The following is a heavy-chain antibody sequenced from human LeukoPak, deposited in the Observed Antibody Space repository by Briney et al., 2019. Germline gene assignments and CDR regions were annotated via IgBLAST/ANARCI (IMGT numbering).Heavy chain of an antibody. D-gene: IGHD3-22*01. CDR3: AKDHEYYDSSGYSH. CDR2: ISWNSGSI. V-gene: IGHV3-9*01. CDR1: GFVFSSYV. J-gene: IGHJ4*02. Sequence: GGSLRLSCVASGFVFSSYVMSWVRQAPGKGLEWVSGISWNSGSIGYADSVKGRFTISRDNAKNSLYLQMNSLRAEDTALYYCAKDHEYYDSSGYSHWGQGTLVTVSS.